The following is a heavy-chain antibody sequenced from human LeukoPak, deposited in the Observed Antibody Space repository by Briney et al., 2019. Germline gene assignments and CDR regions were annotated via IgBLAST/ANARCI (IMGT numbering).Heavy chain of an antibody. V-gene: IGHV4-39*01. J-gene: IGHJ5*02. Sequence: SETLSLTCTVSGGSISSSSYYWGWIRQPPGKGLEWIGSIYYSGSTYYNPSLKSRVTISVDTSKNQFSLKLSSVTAADTAVYYCARHIWFAVGHEFDPWGQGTLVTVSS. CDR1: GGSISSSSYY. CDR2: IYYSGST. D-gene: IGHD3-10*01. CDR3: ARHIWFAVGHEFDP.